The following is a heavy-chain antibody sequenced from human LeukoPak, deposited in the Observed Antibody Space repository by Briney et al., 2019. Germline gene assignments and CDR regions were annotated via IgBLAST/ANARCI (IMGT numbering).Heavy chain of an antibody. CDR1: GYTFTGYY. Sequence: ASVKVSCKASGYTFTGYYMHWVRQAPGQGLEWMGWINPNSGGTNYAQKFQGRVTMTRDTSISTAYMELSRLRSDDTAVYYCARDSAGSSWYYGMDVWGQGTTVTVSS. CDR3: ARDSAGSSWYYGMDV. CDR2: INPNSGGT. J-gene: IGHJ6*02. D-gene: IGHD6-13*01. V-gene: IGHV1-2*02.